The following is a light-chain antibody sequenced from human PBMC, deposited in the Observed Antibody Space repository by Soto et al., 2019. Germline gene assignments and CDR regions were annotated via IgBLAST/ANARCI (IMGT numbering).Light chain of an antibody. Sequence: QSVLTQPASVSGSPGQSITISCTGTSRDVGGYKYVSWYQQNPGQAPKLMIYDVANRPAGVSNRFSGSKTGDTASLTISGLQAEDEADYYCSSYTASSTVVFGGGTKLTVL. J-gene: IGLJ2*01. V-gene: IGLV2-14*01. CDR3: SSYTASSTVV. CDR2: DVA. CDR1: SRDVGGYKY.